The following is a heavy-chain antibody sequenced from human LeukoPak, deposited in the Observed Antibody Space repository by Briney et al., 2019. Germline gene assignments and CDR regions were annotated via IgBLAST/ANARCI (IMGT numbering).Heavy chain of an antibody. J-gene: IGHJ4*02. CDR1: GGTFSSYA. D-gene: IGHD3-10*01. CDR2: INPNSGGT. Sequence: GASVKVSCKASGGTFSSYAISWVRQAPGQGLEWMGWINPNSGGTNYAQKFQGRVTMTRDTSISTAYMELSRLRSDDTAVYYCAREWGIRALRDYWGQGTLVTVSS. CDR3: AREWGIRALRDY. V-gene: IGHV1-2*02.